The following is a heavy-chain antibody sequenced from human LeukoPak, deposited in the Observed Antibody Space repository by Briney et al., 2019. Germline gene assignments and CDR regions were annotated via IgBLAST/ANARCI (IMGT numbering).Heavy chain of an antibody. CDR2: ISSSGSTI. D-gene: IGHD3-10*02. J-gene: IGHJ6*04. V-gene: IGHV3-48*03. Sequence: GGSLRLSCSASGFTFSSYEMNGVRQAPGKALEWVSYISSSGSTIYYAASVKGRFTISRDNAKNSLYLQMNSLRAEDTAVYYCAELGITMIGGVWGKGTTVTISS. CDR1: GFTFSSYE. CDR3: AELGITMIGGV.